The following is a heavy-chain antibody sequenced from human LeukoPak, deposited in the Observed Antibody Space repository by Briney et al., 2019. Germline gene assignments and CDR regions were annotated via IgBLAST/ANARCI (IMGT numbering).Heavy chain of an antibody. CDR3: ARAANGWHSDY. V-gene: IGHV4-30-4*01. J-gene: IGHJ4*02. Sequence: SETLSLTCTVSGGSISSGDYYWSWIRQPPGKGLGWIGYIYYSGSTYYNPSLKSRVTISVDTSKNQFSLKLSSVTAADTAVYYCARAANGWHSDYWGQGTLVTVSS. CDR2: IYYSGST. CDR1: GGSISSGDYY. D-gene: IGHD4-17*01.